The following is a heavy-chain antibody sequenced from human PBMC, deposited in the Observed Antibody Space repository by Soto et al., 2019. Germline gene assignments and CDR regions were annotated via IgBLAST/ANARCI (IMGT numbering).Heavy chain of an antibody. CDR1: GFTLSSYS. V-gene: IGHV3-21*01. J-gene: IGHJ4*02. D-gene: IGHD3-22*01. Sequence: PGGSLRLSCAASGFTLSSYSMNWVRQAPGKGLEWVSSISSSSSYIYYADSVKGRFTISRDNAKNSLYLQMNSLRAEDTAVYYCARDATPYYYDSSGYYLSYWGQGTLVTVSS. CDR3: ARDATPYYYDSSGYYLSY. CDR2: ISSSSSYI.